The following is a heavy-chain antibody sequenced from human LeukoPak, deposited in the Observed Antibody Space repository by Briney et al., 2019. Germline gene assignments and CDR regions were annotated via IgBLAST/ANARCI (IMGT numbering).Heavy chain of an antibody. J-gene: IGHJ4*02. CDR3: ARGWDDY. CDR2: INHSGST. D-gene: IGHD1-26*01. Sequence: SETLSLTCAVYGGSFSGYYWSWIRQPPGKGLEWIGEINHSGSTNYNLSLKSRVTISVDTSKNQFSLKLSSVTAADTAVYYCARGWDDYWGQGTLVTVSS. CDR1: GGSFSGYY. V-gene: IGHV4-34*01.